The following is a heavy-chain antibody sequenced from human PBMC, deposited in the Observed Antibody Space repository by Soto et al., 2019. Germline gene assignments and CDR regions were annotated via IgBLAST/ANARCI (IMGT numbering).Heavy chain of an antibody. V-gene: IGHV4-34*01. D-gene: IGHD5-12*01. J-gene: IGHJ4*02. CDR3: AASQDIVATDY. Sequence: SETLSLTCAVYGGSFSGYYWSWIRQPPGKGLEWIGEINHSGSTNYNPSLKSRVTISVDTSKNQFSLKLSSVTAADTAVYYCAASQDIVATDYWGQGTLDTVSS. CDR2: INHSGST. CDR1: GGSFSGYY.